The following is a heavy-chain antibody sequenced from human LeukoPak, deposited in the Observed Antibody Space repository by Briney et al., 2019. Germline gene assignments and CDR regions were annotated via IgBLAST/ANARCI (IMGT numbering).Heavy chain of an antibody. J-gene: IGHJ5*02. V-gene: IGHV1-46*01. CDR2: INPSGGST. D-gene: IGHD2-15*01. Sequence: ASVKVSCKASGYTFTSYYMHWVRQAPGQGLEWMGIINPSGGSTSYAQKFQGRVTMTRDTSTSTVYMELSSLRSEDRAVYYCARGSTVCDFVVVVAGWFAPWGQGTLVTVSS. CDR1: GYTFTSYY. CDR3: ARGSTVCDFVVVVAGWFAP.